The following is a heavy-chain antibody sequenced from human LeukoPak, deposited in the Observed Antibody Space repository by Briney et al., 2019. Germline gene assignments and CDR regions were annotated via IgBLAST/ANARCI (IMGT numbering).Heavy chain of an antibody. V-gene: IGHV4-30-4*07. CDR2: IYYSGST. J-gene: IGHJ5*02. Sequence: SETLSLTCAVSGGSISSGGYSWSWIRQPPGKGLEWIGYIYYSGSTYYNPSLKSRVTISVDTSKNQFSLKLSSVTAADTAVYYCARVLGSGSYYNWFDPWGQGTLVTVSS. CDR3: ARVLGSGSYYNWFDP. CDR1: GGSISSGGYS. D-gene: IGHD3-10*01.